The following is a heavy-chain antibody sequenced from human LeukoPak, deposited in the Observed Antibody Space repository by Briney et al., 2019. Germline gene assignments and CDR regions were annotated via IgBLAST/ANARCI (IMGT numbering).Heavy chain of an antibody. D-gene: IGHD3-22*01. J-gene: IGHJ4*02. CDR2: ISGSGGST. CDR3: AKDPTMIVVVIPDY. Sequence: PGGSLRLSCAASGFTFSSYDMSWVRQAPGKGLEWVSDISGSGGSTYYADSVKGRFTISRDNSKNTLYLQMNSLRAEDTAVYYCAKDPTMIVVVIPDYWGQGTLVTVSS. CDR1: GFTFSSYD. V-gene: IGHV3-23*01.